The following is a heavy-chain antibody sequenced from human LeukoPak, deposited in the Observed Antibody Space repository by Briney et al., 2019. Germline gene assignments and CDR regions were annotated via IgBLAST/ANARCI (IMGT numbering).Heavy chain of an antibody. D-gene: IGHD4-17*01. CDR2: ISHIGRT. V-gene: IGHV4-59*11. Sequence: PSETLSLTCAVSGDSFSSHYWTWIRQSPGTGLEWIGYISHIGRTNYNPSLKSRVTISIDTSKNQFSLKLRSVTAADTAVYYCARDLATVTNGFDIWGQGTMVSVSS. CDR3: ARDLATVTNGFDI. CDR1: GDSFSSHY. J-gene: IGHJ3*02.